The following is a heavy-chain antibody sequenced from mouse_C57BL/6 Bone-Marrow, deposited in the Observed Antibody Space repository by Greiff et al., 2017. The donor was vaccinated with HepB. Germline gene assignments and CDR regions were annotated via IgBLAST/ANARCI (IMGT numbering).Heavy chain of an antibody. CDR1: GFNIKDDY. Sequence: VQLQQSGAELVRPGASVKLSCTASGFNIKDDYMHWVKQRPEQGLAWIGWIDPENGDTEYASKFQGKATITADTSSNTAYLQLSSLTSEDSAVYYCTRGWTTVVATKWYFDVWGTGTTVTVSS. CDR2: IDPENGDT. CDR3: TRGWTTVVATKWYFDV. J-gene: IGHJ1*03. D-gene: IGHD1-1*01. V-gene: IGHV14-4*01.